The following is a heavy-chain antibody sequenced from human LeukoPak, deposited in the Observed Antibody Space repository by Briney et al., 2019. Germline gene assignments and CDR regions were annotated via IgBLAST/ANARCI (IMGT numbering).Heavy chain of an antibody. J-gene: IGHJ3*01. D-gene: IGHD1-14*01. V-gene: IGHV3-74*01. CDR1: GLTFNTSW. Sequence: PGGSLRLSCAASGLTFNTSWMHWIRQVPGKGLMWVSRITPPGDNTNYADSVGGRFIVSRDNTKNTLYLQMNSLRAEDTAVYFCARDLGNNPAADLDAFDLWGRGTMVIVSS. CDR2: ITPPGDNT. CDR3: ARDLGNNPAADLDAFDL.